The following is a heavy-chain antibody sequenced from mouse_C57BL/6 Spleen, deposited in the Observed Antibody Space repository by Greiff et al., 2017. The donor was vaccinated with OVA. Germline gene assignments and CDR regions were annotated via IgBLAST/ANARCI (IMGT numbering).Heavy chain of an antibody. CDR1: GYAFSSSW. D-gene: IGHD2-4*01. CDR2: IYPGDGDT. CDR3: ARRAYDYDDAWFAY. V-gene: IGHV1-82*01. J-gene: IGHJ3*01. Sequence: VQLKESGPELVKPGASVKISCKASGYAFSSSWMNWVKQRPGKGLEWIGRIYPGDGDTNYNGRFKGKATLTADKSSSTAYMQLSSLTSEDSAVYFCARRAYDYDDAWFAYWGQGTLVTVSA.